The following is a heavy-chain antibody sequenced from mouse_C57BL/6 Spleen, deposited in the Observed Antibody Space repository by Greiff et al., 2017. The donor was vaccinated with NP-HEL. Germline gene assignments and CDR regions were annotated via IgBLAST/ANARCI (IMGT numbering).Heavy chain of an antibody. J-gene: IGHJ3*01. V-gene: IGHV1-39*01. CDR2: INPNYGTT. CDR1: GYSFTDYN. CDR3: ARSRGYYDYGPFAY. Sequence: EVKLMESGPELVKPGASVKISCKASGYSFTDYNMNWVKQSNGKSLEWIGVINPNYGTTSYNQKFKGKATLTVDQSSSTAYMQLNSLTSEDSAVYYCARSRGYYDYGPFAYWGQGTLVTVSA. D-gene: IGHD2-4*01.